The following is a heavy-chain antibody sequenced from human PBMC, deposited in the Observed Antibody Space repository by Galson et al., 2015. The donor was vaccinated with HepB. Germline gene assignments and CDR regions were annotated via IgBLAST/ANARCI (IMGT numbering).Heavy chain of an antibody. D-gene: IGHD3-22*01. J-gene: IGHJ4*02. V-gene: IGHV5-10-1*01. CDR2: IDPSDSYT. CDR1: GYSFTSYW. Sequence: QSGAEVKKPGESLRISCKGSGYSFTSYWISWVRQMPGKGLEWMGRIDPSDSYTNYSPSFQGHATISADKSISTAYLQWSSLKASDTAMYYCATARGYYDSSGYYDYDYWGQGTLVTVSS. CDR3: ATARGYYDSSGYYDYDY.